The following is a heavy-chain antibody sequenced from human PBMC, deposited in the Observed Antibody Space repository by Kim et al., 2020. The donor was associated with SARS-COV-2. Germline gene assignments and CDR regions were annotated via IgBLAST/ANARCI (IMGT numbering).Heavy chain of an antibody. CDR1: GFILSRFG. CDR2: ISYDGSIT. D-gene: IGHD6-19*01. V-gene: IGHV3-30*03. J-gene: IGHJ3*02. CDR3: TSGTVAGNDAFDI. Sequence: GGSLRLSCVASGFILSRFGMSWVRQAPGKGLEWVTTISYDGSITYYGDSVKGRFTISRDNSKNKMFLQMNNLRAEDTAVNYCTSGTVAGNDAFDIWGQGTMVTVSS.